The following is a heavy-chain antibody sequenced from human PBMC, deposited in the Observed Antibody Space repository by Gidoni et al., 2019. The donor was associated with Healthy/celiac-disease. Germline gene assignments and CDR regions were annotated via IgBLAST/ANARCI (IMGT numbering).Heavy chain of an antibody. V-gene: IGHV3-23*01. CDR3: AKGPEYSSSWFDQYYFDY. J-gene: IGHJ4*02. D-gene: IGHD6-13*01. CDR1: GFTFSSYA. CDR2: ISGSGGST. Sequence: EVQLLESGGGLVQPGGSLRRSCAACGFTFSSYAMSWVRQAPGKGLEWVSAISGSGGSTYYADSVKGRFTISRDNSKNTLYLQMNSLRAEDTAVYYCAKGPEYSSSWFDQYYFDYWGQGTLVTVSS.